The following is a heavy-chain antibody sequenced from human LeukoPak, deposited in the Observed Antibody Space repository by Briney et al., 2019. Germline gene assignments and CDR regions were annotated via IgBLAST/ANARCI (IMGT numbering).Heavy chain of an antibody. J-gene: IGHJ4*02. CDR3: ARGALPLCC. D-gene: IGHD3-16*01. V-gene: IGHV4-34*01. CDR2: INHSGST. CDR1: GGSFSGYY. Sequence: SETLSLTCAVYGGSFSGYYWSWIRQPPGKGLEWIGEINHSGSTNYNPSLKSRVTISVDTSKNQFSLKLSSVTAADTAVYYCARGALPLCCWGQGTLVTVSS.